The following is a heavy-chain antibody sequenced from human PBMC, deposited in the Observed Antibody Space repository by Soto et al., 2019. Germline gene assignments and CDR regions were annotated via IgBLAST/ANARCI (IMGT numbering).Heavy chain of an antibody. CDR1: GGTFSSYA. Sequence: QVQLVQSGAEVKKPGSSVKVSCKASGGTFSSYAISWVRQAPGQGLEWMGGIIPIFGTANYAQKFQGRVTITADESTSTAYMELSSMRSEDTAVYYCASRINSNCTNGVCAPPGHKNHYYYYGMDVWGQGTTVTVSS. D-gene: IGHD2-8*01. J-gene: IGHJ6*02. CDR3: ASRINSNCTNGVCAPPGHKNHYYYYGMDV. CDR2: IIPIFGTA. V-gene: IGHV1-69*12.